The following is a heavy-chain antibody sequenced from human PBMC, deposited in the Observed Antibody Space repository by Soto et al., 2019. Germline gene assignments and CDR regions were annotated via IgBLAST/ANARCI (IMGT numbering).Heavy chain of an antibody. D-gene: IGHD3-16*01. CDR3: ARDWGGEGTFDY. V-gene: IGHV3-21*01. Sequence: MSWVRQAPGKGLDWVSGIGANGGGTYYADSVKGRFTISRDNAKNSLYLQMNSLRAEDTAVYYCARDWGGEGTFDYWGQGTLVTVSS. CDR2: IGANGGGT. J-gene: IGHJ4*02.